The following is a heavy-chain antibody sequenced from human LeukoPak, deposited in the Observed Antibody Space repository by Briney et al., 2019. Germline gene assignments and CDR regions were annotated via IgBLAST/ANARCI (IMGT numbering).Heavy chain of an antibody. CDR3: AKGVSYYYDSSGYFDY. CDR2: NRGSGGST. CDR1: GFTFSSYA. V-gene: IGHV3-23*01. J-gene: IGHJ4*02. D-gene: IGHD3-22*01. Sequence: GGSLRLSCAASGFTFSSYAMSWVRQAPGKGLEWVSANRGSGGSTYYADSVKGRFTFSRDNSKNTLYLQMNSLRAEDTAVYYCAKGVSYYYDSSGYFDYWGQGTLVTVSS.